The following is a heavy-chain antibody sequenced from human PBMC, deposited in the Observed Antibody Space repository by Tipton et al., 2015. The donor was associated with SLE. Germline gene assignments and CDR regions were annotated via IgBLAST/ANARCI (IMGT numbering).Heavy chain of an antibody. CDR1: GGAISYYY. CDR3: ARAGYTYGPFDS. J-gene: IGHJ5*01. D-gene: IGHD5-18*01. CDR2: VYFNGDA. Sequence: TLSLTCSVSGGAISYYYWSWIRQPPGKPLEYTGYVYFNGDANYNPSLKSRVTISVDTSKNQFSLRLTSVTAADTAVYYCARAGYTYGPFDSWGHGILVNVSS. V-gene: IGHV4-59*01.